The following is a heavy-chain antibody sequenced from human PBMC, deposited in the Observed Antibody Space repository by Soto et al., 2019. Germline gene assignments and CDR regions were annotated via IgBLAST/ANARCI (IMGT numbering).Heavy chain of an antibody. CDR1: GFILSDCA. CDR3: ARDLSWGSNSYYYMDV. V-gene: IGHV3-48*01. CDR2: ISSSRSVI. J-gene: IGHJ6*03. D-gene: IGHD3-16*01. Sequence: EVQLVESGGGLVQPGGSLRLSCATSGFILSDCAMNWVRQAPGKGLEWVSYISSSRSVIDYADSVKGRFTVSIDNARNSLYLQMNSLRAEDTAVYYCARDLSWGSNSYYYMDVWGKGTTVTVSS.